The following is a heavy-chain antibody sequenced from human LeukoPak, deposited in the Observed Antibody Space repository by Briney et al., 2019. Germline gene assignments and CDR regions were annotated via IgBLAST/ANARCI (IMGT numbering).Heavy chain of an antibody. CDR3: AKGPLIEVAGTTWDH. D-gene: IGHD6-19*01. J-gene: IGHJ4*02. Sequence: PGGSLRLSCAASGSTFSSHTMNWVRQAPGKGLEWVSYISNTGSVIYYADSVKGRFTISRDNSKNTLFLQMNSLRAEDTAVYYCAKGPLIEVAGTTWDHWGQGILVIVSS. CDR1: GSTFSSHT. CDR2: ISNTGSVI. V-gene: IGHV3-48*01.